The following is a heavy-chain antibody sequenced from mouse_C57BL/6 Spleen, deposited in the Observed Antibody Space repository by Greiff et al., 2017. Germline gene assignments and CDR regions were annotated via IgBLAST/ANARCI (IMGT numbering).Heavy chain of an antibody. Sequence: VQLQQPGAELVKPGASVKLSCKASGYTFTSYWMHWVKQRPGQGLEWIGMIHPNSGSTNYNEKFKSKATLTVDKSSSTAYMQLSSLTSEDSAVYYCAREGGNDYDGYAMDYWGQGTSVTVSS. J-gene: IGHJ4*01. D-gene: IGHD2-4*01. CDR1: GYTFTSYW. CDR3: AREGGNDYDGYAMDY. V-gene: IGHV1-64*01. CDR2: IHPNSGST.